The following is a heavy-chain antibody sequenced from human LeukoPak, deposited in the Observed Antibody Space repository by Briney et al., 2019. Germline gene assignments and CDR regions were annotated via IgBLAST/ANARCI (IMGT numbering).Heavy chain of an antibody. CDR2: INPSGGNT. CDR1: GDISISDY. CDR3: ARGSEWELLPPDY. D-gene: IGHD1-26*01. Sequence: GASVKVSCKASGDISISDYIHWVRQAPGQGLEWMGTINPSGGNTGYAQKFHGRVTMTRDTSISTAYMELSRLRSDDTAVYYCARGSEWELLPPDYWGQGTLVPVSS. V-gene: IGHV1-46*01. J-gene: IGHJ4*02.